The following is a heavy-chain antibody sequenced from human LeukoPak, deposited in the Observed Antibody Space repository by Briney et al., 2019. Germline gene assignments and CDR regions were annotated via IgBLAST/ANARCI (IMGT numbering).Heavy chain of an antibody. D-gene: IGHD5-12*01. CDR3: PREEECGRWLPVDF. CDR2: ISDDGSNK. CDR1: GFTFSLYA. J-gene: IGHJ4*02. V-gene: IGHV3-30-3*01. Sequence: GRSLRLSCAASGFTFSLYAIRWVRQAPGKGLEWVAFISDDGSNKYYADSLKGRFTISRDNSKTTVFLQMNSLRVDDTAMYYCPREEECGRWLPVDFWGQGTLVTVSS.